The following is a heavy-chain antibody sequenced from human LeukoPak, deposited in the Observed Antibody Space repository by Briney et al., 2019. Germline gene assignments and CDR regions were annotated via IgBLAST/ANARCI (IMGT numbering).Heavy chain of an antibody. CDR3: ARSNNGGWGYCDY. CDR1: GFTFSSHV. D-gene: IGHD3-16*01. CDR2: IWYDGSNK. J-gene: IGHJ4*02. V-gene: IGHV3-33*08. Sequence: PGGSLRLSCAASGFTFSSHVMSWVRQAPGKGLEWVAVIWYDGSNKYYADSVKGRFTISRDNSKNTLYVQMSSLRAEDTAVYYCARSNNGGWGYCDYWGQGSLVTVSS.